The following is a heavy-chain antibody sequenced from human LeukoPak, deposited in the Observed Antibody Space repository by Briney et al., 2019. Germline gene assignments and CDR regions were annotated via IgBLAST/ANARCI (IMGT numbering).Heavy chain of an antibody. V-gene: IGHV3-7*01. Sequence: GGSLRLSCAASGFTFSIFWMSWVRQAPGKGLEWVADIKQDGSAKYYVDSVKGRFTISRDNARKSLYLEMNNLRAEDTAIYYCATSYDSSGNNWGQGTLVTVSP. CDR1: GFTFSIFW. CDR3: ATSYDSSGNN. CDR2: IKQDGSAK. D-gene: IGHD3-22*01. J-gene: IGHJ4*02.